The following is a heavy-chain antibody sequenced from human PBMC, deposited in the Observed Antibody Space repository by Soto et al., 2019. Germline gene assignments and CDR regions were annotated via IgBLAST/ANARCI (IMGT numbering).Heavy chain of an antibody. CDR3: ARVNPLHILTVYYCGEGIPNWFAS. CDR2: IYYSGST. D-gene: IGHD3-9*01. Sequence: ASEALCVTCTVSGGFISSSSFHGGWLRHPPGKGLEWIGSIYYSGSTYYSPSLKSRVTISVDTSKNQFSLKLSSVTAADTAVYYCARVNPLHILTVYYCGEGIPNWFASCGQGTL. CDR1: GGFISSSSFH. V-gene: IGHV4-39*07. J-gene: IGHJ5*01.